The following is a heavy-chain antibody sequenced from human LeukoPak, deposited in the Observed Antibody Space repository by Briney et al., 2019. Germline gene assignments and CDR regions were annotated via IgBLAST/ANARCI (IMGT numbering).Heavy chain of an antibody. Sequence: ASVKVSCKASAYPFSIYGISWVRQAPRQGLEWMGWISVHNGNTNYAQKLQGRVTMTTDTSTSTAYMELRSLRSDDTAVYYCARVCGPNSSGWPYYFDYWGQGTLVTVSS. CDR2: ISVHNGNT. D-gene: IGHD6-19*01. CDR1: AYPFSIYG. V-gene: IGHV1-18*04. J-gene: IGHJ4*02. CDR3: ARVCGPNSSGWPYYFDY.